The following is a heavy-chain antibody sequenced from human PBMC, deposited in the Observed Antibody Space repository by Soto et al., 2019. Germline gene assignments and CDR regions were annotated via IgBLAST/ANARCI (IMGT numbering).Heavy chain of an antibody. D-gene: IGHD2-15*01. CDR2: IWYDGSNK. Sequence: GGSLRLSCAASGFTFSSYGMHWVRQAPGKGLEWVAVIWYDGSNKYYADSVKGRFTTSRDNSKNTLYLQMNSLRAEDTAVYYCARDNCSGGSCYATDGMDVWGQGTTVTVSS. V-gene: IGHV3-33*01. CDR3: ARDNCSGGSCYATDGMDV. J-gene: IGHJ6*02. CDR1: GFTFSSYG.